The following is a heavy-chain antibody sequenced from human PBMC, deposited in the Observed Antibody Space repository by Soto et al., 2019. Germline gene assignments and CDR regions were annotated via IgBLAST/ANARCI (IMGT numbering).Heavy chain of an antibody. CDR2: ISSTSTNI. D-gene: IGHD2-21*01. Sequence: EVQLVESGGGLVKPGGSLRLSCAASGFTFTRYSMNWVRQAPGQGLEWIATISSTSTNIYYADSVKGRITISRDNPKNSLYLQMDSLRREDTAVYYCARGIASSSLVTFDVWGQGTMVTVSP. CDR3: ARGIASSSLVTFDV. J-gene: IGHJ3*01. CDR1: GFTFTRYS. V-gene: IGHV3-21*01.